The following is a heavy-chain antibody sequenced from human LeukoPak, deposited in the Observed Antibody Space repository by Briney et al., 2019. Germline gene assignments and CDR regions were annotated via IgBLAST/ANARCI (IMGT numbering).Heavy chain of an antibody. V-gene: IGHV3-66*02. CDR1: GFTVSSNY. Sequence: GGSLRLSCAASGFTVSSNYMSWVRQAPGKGLEWVSVIYSGGSTYYADSVKGRFTISRDNSKNTLYLQMNSLRAEDTAVYYCARGKREPILPRYFDYWGQGTLVTVSS. D-gene: IGHD1-26*01. CDR2: IYSGGST. J-gene: IGHJ4*02. CDR3: ARGKREPILPRYFDY.